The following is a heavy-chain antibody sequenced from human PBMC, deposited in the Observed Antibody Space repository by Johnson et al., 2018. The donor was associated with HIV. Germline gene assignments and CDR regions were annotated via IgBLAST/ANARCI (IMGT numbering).Heavy chain of an antibody. CDR1: GFTVRSNY. CDR3: ARVRSGRENVFDI. J-gene: IGHJ3*02. CDR2: IYSGGDT. D-gene: IGHD1-26*01. Sequence: VQLVESGGGVVQPGRSLRLSCEASGFTVRSNYISWVRQAPGKGLELVSVIYSGGDTYYADSMRGRLTISRDNSKSTLYLQMNSLRAEDTAVYYCARVRSGRENVFDIWGQGTMVTVSS. V-gene: IGHV3-66*02.